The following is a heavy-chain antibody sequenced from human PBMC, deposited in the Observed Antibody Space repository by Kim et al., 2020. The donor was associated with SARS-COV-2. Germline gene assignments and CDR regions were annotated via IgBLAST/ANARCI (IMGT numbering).Heavy chain of an antibody. Sequence: SETLSLTCTVSGGSISSSSYYWGWIRQPPGKGLEWIGSIYYSGSTYYNPSLKSRVTISVDTSKNQFSLKLSSVTAADTAVYYCARDRGGVTMVRGVIPGAFDIWGQGTMVTVSS. V-gene: IGHV4-39*07. CDR2: IYYSGST. CDR3: ARDRGGVTMVRGVIPGAFDI. J-gene: IGHJ3*02. CDR1: GGSISSSSYY. D-gene: IGHD3-10*01.